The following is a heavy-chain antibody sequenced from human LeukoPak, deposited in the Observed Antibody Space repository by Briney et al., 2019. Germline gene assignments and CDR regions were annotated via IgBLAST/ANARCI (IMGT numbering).Heavy chain of an antibody. V-gene: IGHV4-31*03. CDR1: GGSISSGGYY. Sequence: SQTLSPTCTVSGGSISSGGYYWSWIRQHPGKGLEWIGYIYYSGSTYYNPSLKSRVTISVDTSKNQFSLKLSSVTAADTAVYYCARGIAAACDYWGQGTLVTVSS. CDR3: ARGIAAACDY. D-gene: IGHD6-13*01. J-gene: IGHJ4*02. CDR2: IYYSGST.